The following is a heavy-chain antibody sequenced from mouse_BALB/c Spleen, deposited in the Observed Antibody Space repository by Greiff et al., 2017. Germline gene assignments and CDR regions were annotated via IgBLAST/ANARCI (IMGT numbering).Heavy chain of an antibody. V-gene: IGHV3-2*02. CDR2: ISYSGST. Sequence: DVQLQESGPGLVKPSQSLSLTCTVTGYSITSDYAWNWIRQFPGNKLEWMGYISYSGSTSYNPSLKSRISITRDTSKNQFFLQLNSVTTEDTATYYCARGGFYDYDEWFAYWGQGTLVTVSA. CDR1: GYSITSDYA. CDR3: ARGGFYDYDEWFAY. D-gene: IGHD2-4*01. J-gene: IGHJ3*01.